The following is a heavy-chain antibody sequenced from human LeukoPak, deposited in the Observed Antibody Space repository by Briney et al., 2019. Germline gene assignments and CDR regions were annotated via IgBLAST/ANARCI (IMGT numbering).Heavy chain of an antibody. CDR2: IYYTGST. J-gene: IGHJ5*02. V-gene: IGHV4-59*01. D-gene: IGHD3-9*01. CDR1: GGSISYYY. CDR3: ARGGTYNDILSFDP. Sequence: SETLSLTCTVSGGSISYYYWTWIQQSPGKGLEWIGQIYYTGSTYYNPSLKRRVTISVDTSRNQFSLNLTSVTAADTAVYYCARGGTYNDILSFDPWGQGTLVTVSS.